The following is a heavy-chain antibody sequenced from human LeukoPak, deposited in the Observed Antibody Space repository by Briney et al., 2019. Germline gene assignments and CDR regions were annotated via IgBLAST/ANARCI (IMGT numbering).Heavy chain of an antibody. V-gene: IGHV3-30-3*01. Sequence: GRSLRLSCAASGFPFSSYAWHWVRQPPGKGLEWVAVISYDGSNKYYPDSVKGGSTFSRANSKNTLHLQMNRLRAEDTAVYSCARNVLRYFHWLLHKTYFDFWGEGTLVTLSS. J-gene: IGHJ4*02. CDR1: GFPFSSYA. CDR3: ARNVLRYFHWLLHKTYFDF. D-gene: IGHD3-9*01. CDR2: ISYDGSNK.